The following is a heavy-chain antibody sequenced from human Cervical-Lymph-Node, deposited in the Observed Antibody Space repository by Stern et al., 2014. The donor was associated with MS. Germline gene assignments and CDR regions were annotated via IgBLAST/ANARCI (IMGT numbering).Heavy chain of an antibody. CDR2: IYPEDSAT. V-gene: IGHV5-51*03. CDR1: GYRFTNNW. J-gene: IGHJ4*02. D-gene: IGHD5-24*01. Sequence: EVQLVESGAEVKKPGESLRISCEVSGYRFTNNWIGWVRQMTGKGLEWIGIIYPEDSATRNSPSFQGQVTILVDKSNPTTYLHWSSLKTSDTAIYYCARRGHGYMGIDYWGQGTLVSVSS. CDR3: ARRGHGYMGIDY.